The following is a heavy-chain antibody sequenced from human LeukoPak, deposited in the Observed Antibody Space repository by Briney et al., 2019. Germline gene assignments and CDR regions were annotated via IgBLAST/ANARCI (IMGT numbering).Heavy chain of an antibody. CDR2: IYHSGST. D-gene: IGHD6-13*01. CDR1: GGSISSGGYS. CDR3: ARGPLSAAGPGYFDY. V-gene: IGHV4-30-2*01. J-gene: IGHJ4*02. Sequence: PSETLSLTCAVSGGSISSGGYSWRWIRQPPGKGLEWIGYIYHSGSTYYNPSLKSRVTISVDRSKNQFSLKLSSVTAADTAVYYCARGPLSAAGPGYFDYWGQGTLVTVSS.